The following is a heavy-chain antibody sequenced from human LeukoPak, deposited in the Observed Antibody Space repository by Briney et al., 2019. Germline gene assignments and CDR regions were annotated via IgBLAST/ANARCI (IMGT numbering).Heavy chain of an antibody. J-gene: IGHJ4*02. CDR3: ARDPNKWGLPVDY. CDR2: ISSSSSTI. Sequence: DPGGSLRLSCAASGFTFSSYSMNWVRQAPGKGLGWVSYISSSSSTIYYADSVKGRFTISRDNAKNSLYLQMNSLRAEDTAVYYCARDPNKWGLPVDYWGQGTLVTVSS. CDR1: GFTFSSYS. D-gene: IGHD1-26*01. V-gene: IGHV3-48*04.